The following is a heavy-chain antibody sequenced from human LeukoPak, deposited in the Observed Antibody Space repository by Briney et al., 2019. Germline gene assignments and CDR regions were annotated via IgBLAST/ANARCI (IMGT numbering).Heavy chain of an antibody. Sequence: PGGSLRLSCAASGFTFSTYPMHWVRQAPGKGLEWVAVISYDGSNKYYADSVKGRFTISRDNSKNTLYLQLNSLRPEDTAVYYCARDQLAYSGYDTLFDYWGQGTLVTVSS. D-gene: IGHD5-12*01. V-gene: IGHV3-30*04. CDR3: ARDQLAYSGYDTLFDY. CDR2: ISYDGSNK. CDR1: GFTFSTYP. J-gene: IGHJ4*02.